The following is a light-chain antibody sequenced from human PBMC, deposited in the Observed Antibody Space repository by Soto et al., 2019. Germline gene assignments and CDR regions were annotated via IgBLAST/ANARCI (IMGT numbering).Light chain of an antibody. Sequence: QSALTQPPSASGSPGQSVTISCTGTSSDVGGYNDVSWYQHHPGKAPKLMIYEVSKRPSGVPDRFSGSKSGNTASLTVSGLEAEDEADYYCSSYAGSNNFGVFGTGTKLTVL. V-gene: IGLV2-8*01. J-gene: IGLJ1*01. CDR2: EVS. CDR1: SSDVGGYND. CDR3: SSYAGSNNFGV.